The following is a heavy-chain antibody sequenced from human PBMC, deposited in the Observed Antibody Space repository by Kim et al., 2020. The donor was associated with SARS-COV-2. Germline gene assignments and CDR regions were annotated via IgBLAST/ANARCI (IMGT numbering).Heavy chain of an antibody. CDR3: TTKIFYDYVWGSYRPIDY. V-gene: IGHV3-15*01. D-gene: IGHD3-16*02. CDR2: IKSKTDGGTT. J-gene: IGHJ4*02. CDR1: GFTFSNAW. Sequence: GGSLRLSCAASGFTFSNAWMSWVRQAPGKGLEWVGRIKSKTDGGTTDYAAPVKGRFTISRDDSKNTQYLQMISLKTEDTAGYYCTTKIFYDYVWGSYRPIDYWGQGTLVTVSS.